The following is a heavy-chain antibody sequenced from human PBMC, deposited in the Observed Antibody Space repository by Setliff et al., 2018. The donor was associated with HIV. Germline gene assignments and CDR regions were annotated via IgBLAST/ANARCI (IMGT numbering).Heavy chain of an antibody. CDR2: ISGYNGNT. J-gene: IGHJ5*02. V-gene: IGHV1-18*01. Sequence: ASVKVSCKASGYNFINNGISWVRQAPGQGLEWKAWISGYNGNTNYAPKFQGGVTLTTDTSTSTSYMELRSLGSDDTAFYYCARAMSVADWFDPWGQGSLVTVSS. CDR3: ARAMSVADWFDP. D-gene: IGHD6-19*01. CDR1: GYNFINNG.